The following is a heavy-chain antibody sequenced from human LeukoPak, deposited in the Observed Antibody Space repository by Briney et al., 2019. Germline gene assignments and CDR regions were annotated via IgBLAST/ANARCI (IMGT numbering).Heavy chain of an antibody. D-gene: IGHD2-21*02. Sequence: ASVKVSCKASGYIFTGYYMHWVRQAPGQGLEWMGWINPNSGDTNYAQKFQGRVTMTRDTSISTAYMELSRLRSDDTAVYYCARAPRVTAIDYWGQGTLVTVSS. CDR3: ARAPRVTAIDY. V-gene: IGHV1-2*02. CDR1: GYIFTGYY. J-gene: IGHJ4*02. CDR2: INPNSGDT.